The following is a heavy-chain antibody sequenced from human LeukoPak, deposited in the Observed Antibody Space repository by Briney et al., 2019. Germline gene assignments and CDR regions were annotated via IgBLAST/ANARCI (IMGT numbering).Heavy chain of an antibody. CDR1: GYTFTSYY. J-gene: IGHJ3*02. CDR3: ARAHFFDDSSGYYSYAFDI. CDR2: INPNSGGT. Sequence: GGSLRLSCAASGYTFTSYYMHWVRQAPGQGLEWMGRINPNSGGTNYAQKFQGRVTMTRDTSISTAYMELSRLRSDDTAVYYCARAHFFDDSSGYYSYAFDIWGQGTMVTVSS. D-gene: IGHD3-22*01. V-gene: IGHV1-2*06.